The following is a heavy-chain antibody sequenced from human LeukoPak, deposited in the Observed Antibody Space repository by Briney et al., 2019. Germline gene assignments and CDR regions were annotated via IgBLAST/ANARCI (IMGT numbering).Heavy chain of an antibody. CDR1: GYSISSGYY. J-gene: IGHJ4*02. Sequence: PSETLSPTCTVSGYSISSGYYWGWIRQPPGKGLEWIGSIHHSGTTYYNSSLKSRVTISIDTSKNQFSLNLSSVTAADTAVYYCARDKGTSYLSSFDYWGQGTLVTVSS. V-gene: IGHV4-38-2*02. D-gene: IGHD6-6*01. CDR2: IHHSGTT. CDR3: ARDKGTSYLSSFDY.